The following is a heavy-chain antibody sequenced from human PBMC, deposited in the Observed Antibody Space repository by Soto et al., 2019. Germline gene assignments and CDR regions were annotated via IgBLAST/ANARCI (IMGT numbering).Heavy chain of an antibody. Sequence: QVQLVESGGGVVQPGRSLRLSCAASGFTFSSYAMHWVRQAPGKGLEWVAVISYDGSNKYYADSVKGRFTISRDNSKNTLYLQMNSLRAEDTAVYYCARELSKDNFYYYYGMDVWGQGTTVTVSS. J-gene: IGHJ6*02. V-gene: IGHV3-30-3*01. CDR2: ISYDGSNK. CDR1: GFTFSSYA. D-gene: IGHD1-1*01. CDR3: ARELSKDNFYYYYGMDV.